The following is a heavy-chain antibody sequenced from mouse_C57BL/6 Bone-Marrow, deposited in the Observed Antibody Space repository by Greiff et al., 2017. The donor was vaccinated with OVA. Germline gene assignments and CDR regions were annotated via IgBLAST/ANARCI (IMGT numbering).Heavy chain of an antibody. CDR3: ARYYGSSPAWFAY. CDR1: GYTFTDYY. J-gene: IGHJ3*01. Sequence: VQLKQSGPVLVKPGASVKMSCKASGYTFTDYYMNWVKQSHGKSLEWIGVINPYNGGTSYNQKLKGKATLTVDKSSSTAYMELNSLTSEDSAVYSCARYYGSSPAWFAYWGQGTLVTVSA. D-gene: IGHD1-1*01. CDR2: INPYNGGT. V-gene: IGHV1-19*01.